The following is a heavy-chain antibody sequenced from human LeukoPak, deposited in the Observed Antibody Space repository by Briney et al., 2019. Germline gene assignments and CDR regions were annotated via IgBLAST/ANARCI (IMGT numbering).Heavy chain of an antibody. Sequence: GGSLRLSCAASGFTFSSYAMSWVRQAPGKGLEWVSAISGSGGSTYYADSVKGRFTISRDNSKNTLYLQMNSLRAEDTAVYYCAKDLSRSSSWYPDAFDIWGQGTMVTVSS. CDR3: AKDLSRSSSWYPDAFDI. V-gene: IGHV3-23*01. J-gene: IGHJ3*02. D-gene: IGHD6-13*01. CDR2: ISGSGGST. CDR1: GFTFSSYA.